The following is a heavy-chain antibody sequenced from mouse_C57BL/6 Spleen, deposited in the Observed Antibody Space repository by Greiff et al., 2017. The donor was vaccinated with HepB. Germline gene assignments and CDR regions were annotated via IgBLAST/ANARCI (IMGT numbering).Heavy chain of an antibody. Sequence: EVKVEESGGGLVQPGGSMKLSCVASGFTFSNYWMNWVRQSPEKGLEWVAQIRLKSDNYATHYAESVKGRFTISRDDSKSRVYLQMNNLRAEDTGIYYCTAGPHAMDYWGQGTSVTVSS. CDR3: TAGPHAMDY. J-gene: IGHJ4*01. CDR1: GFTFSNYW. V-gene: IGHV6-3*01. D-gene: IGHD3-3*01. CDR2: IRLKSDNYAT.